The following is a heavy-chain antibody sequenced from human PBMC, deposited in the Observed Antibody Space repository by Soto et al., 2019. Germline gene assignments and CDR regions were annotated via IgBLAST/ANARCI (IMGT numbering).Heavy chain of an antibody. CDR1: GGTFSSYA. J-gene: IGHJ6*02. CDR3: ARQYEYSSSYPGSYYYYYGMDV. Sequence: GASVKVSCKASGGTFSSYAISWVRQAPGQGLEWMGGIIPIFGTANYAQKFQGRVTITADESTSTAYMELSSLRSEDTAVYYCARQYEYSSSYPGSYYYYYGMDVWGQGTTVTVSS. V-gene: IGHV1-69*13. CDR2: IIPIFGTA. D-gene: IGHD6-6*01.